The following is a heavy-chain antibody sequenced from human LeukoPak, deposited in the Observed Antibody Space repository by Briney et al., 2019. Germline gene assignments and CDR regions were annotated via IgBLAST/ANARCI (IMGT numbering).Heavy chain of an antibody. CDR2: INHSGST. Sequence: SETLSLTCAVYGGSFSGYYWSWIRHPPGKGLEWIGEINHSGSTNYNPSLKSRVTISVDTSKNQFSLKLSSVTAADTAVYYCARGSRDGYGLPFRLWGQGTLVTVSS. CDR1: GGSFSGYY. D-gene: IGHD5-24*01. J-gene: IGHJ4*02. V-gene: IGHV4-34*01. CDR3: ARGSRDGYGLPFRL.